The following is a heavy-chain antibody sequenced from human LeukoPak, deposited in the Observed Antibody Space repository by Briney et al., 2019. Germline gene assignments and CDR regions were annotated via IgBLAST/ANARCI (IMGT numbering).Heavy chain of an antibody. CDR2: ISGSGGST. Sequence: GGSLRLSCAASGFTFSSYAMSWVRQAPGKGLEWVSAISGSGGSTYYADSVKGRFTISRDNSKNTLYLQMNSLRAEDTAVYYCAKVAGAGYSSSWYPDYWGQGTLVTVSS. CDR1: GFTFSSYA. V-gene: IGHV3-23*01. D-gene: IGHD6-13*01. CDR3: AKVAGAGYSSSWYPDY. J-gene: IGHJ4*02.